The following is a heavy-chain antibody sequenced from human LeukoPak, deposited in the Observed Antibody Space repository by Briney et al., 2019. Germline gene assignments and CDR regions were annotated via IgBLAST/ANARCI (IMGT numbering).Heavy chain of an antibody. J-gene: IGHJ4*02. D-gene: IGHD3-10*01. CDR3: ARGSLVHYYGSGSYRIRAGFDS. CDR1: GFTFSSYW. Sequence: GGSLRLSCAASGFTFSSYWMSWVRQAPGKGLEWVANIKQDGSEKNYVDSVKGRFTISRDNAKKSLYLQMNSLRAEDTAVYYCARGSLVHYYGSGSYRIRAGFDSWGQGTLVTVSS. V-gene: IGHV3-7*01. CDR2: IKQDGSEK.